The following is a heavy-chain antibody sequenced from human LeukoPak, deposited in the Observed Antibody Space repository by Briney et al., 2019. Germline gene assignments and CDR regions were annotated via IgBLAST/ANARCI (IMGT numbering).Heavy chain of an antibody. CDR1: GGSFSGYY. CDR3: ARVVGRYSSSWYDWFDP. Sequence: SETLSLTCAVYGGSFSGYYWSWIRQPPGKGLEWIGEINHSGSTNYNPSLKSRVTISVDTSKNQFSLKLSSVAAADTAVYYCARVVGRYSSSWYDWFDPWGQGTLVTVSS. V-gene: IGHV4-34*01. CDR2: INHSGST. J-gene: IGHJ5*02. D-gene: IGHD6-13*01.